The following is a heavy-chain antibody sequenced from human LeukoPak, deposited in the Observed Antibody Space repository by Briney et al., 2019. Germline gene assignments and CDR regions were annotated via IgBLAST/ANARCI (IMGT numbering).Heavy chain of an antibody. V-gene: IGHV4-61*09. CDR1: GDSMNSGSYF. Sequence: SQTLSLTCTVSGDSMNSGSYFWNWIRQPAGKGLEFIGHIYSSGSTHYNPSLKSRVTISVDTSKNQISLKLSSMTAADTAVYYCARVGGDYSYYYMDVWGKGTSVTVSS. J-gene: IGHJ6*03. D-gene: IGHD2-21*01. CDR3: ARVGGDYSYYYMDV. CDR2: IYSSGST.